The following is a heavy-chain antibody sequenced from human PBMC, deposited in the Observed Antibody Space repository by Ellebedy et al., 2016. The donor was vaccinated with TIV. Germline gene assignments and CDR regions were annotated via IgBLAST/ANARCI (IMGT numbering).Heavy chain of an antibody. V-gene: IGHV3-23*01. Sequence: GGSLRLSCAASGFSFGNCAMSWVRQAPGKGLEWVSTISGSGGHTYYADSVKGRFTISRDNSKTTLYLQMSSLRAEDTALYYSAKHGDTSGWYVGFYFDYWGQGTLVTVSS. J-gene: IGHJ4*02. D-gene: IGHD6-19*01. CDR2: ISGSGGHT. CDR3: AKHGDTSGWYVGFYFDY. CDR1: GFSFGNCA.